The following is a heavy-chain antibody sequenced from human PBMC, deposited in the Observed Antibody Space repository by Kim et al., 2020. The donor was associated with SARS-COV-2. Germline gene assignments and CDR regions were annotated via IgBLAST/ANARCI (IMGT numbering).Heavy chain of an antibody. Sequence: QGRVTITRDTPASTAYMELSSLRSEDTAVYYCARAYIAAAGTIDYGMDVWGQGTTVTVSS. D-gene: IGHD6-13*01. J-gene: IGHJ6*02. CDR3: ARAYIAAAGTIDYGMDV. V-gene: IGHV1-3*01.